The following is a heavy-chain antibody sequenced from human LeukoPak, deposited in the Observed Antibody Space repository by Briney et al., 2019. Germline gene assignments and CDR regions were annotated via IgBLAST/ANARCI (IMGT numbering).Heavy chain of an antibody. CDR1: GFTFSSYS. V-gene: IGHV4-59*08. CDR3: ARLSRRDSSGYYDFDY. J-gene: IGHJ4*02. Sequence: PGGSLRLSCAASGFTFSSYSMNWIRQSPGKGLEWIGYIYYSGTTNYNPSLKSRVTISVDRSNNQFSLKLSSVTAADTAVYYCARLSRRDSSGYYDFDYWGQGALVTVSS. CDR2: IYYSGTT. D-gene: IGHD3-22*01.